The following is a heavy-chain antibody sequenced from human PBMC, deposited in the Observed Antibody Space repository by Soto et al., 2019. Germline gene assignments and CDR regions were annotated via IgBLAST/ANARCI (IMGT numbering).Heavy chain of an antibody. D-gene: IGHD3-22*01. CDR2: IGHDGNFA. CDR3: GGDKDSGFVDY. V-gene: IGHV3-33*01. CDR1: GFTFGIYG. J-gene: IGHJ4*02. Sequence: QVQLVESGGGVVQPGKSLRVSCEASGFTFGIYGMHWVRQAPGKGLEWVAVIGHDGNFADYADSVKGRFTISRDNSKNTLYLQVNSLRAEDTAVYYCGGDKDSGFVDYWGQGTLVTVSS.